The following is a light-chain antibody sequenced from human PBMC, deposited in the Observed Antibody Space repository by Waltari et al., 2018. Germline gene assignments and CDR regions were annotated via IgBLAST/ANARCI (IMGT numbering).Light chain of an antibody. CDR2: KAS. Sequence: DIQMTQSPSTLSASVGDRVTITCRASQSISSWLAWYQQKPGKAPNLLIYKASTLESGVPSRFSASGSGTEFTLTISSLQPEDFATYHCQQSYSTPYTFGQGTKLEIK. J-gene: IGKJ2*01. V-gene: IGKV1-5*03. CDR3: QQSYSTPYT. CDR1: QSISSW.